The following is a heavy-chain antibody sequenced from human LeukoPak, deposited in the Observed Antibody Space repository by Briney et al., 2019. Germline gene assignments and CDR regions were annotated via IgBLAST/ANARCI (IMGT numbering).Heavy chain of an antibody. CDR1: GYTFTGYY. J-gene: IGHJ3*02. CDR2: INPNSGGT. D-gene: IGHD3-10*01. Sequence: ASVKVSCKASGYTFTGYYMHWVRQAPGQGLEWMGWINPNSGGTNYAQKFQGRVTMTRETSISTAYMELSRLISDDTAVYYCARDLRGITMVRGVFDTFDIWAKGQRSPSLQ. CDR3: ARDLRGITMVRGVFDTFDI. V-gene: IGHV1-2*02.